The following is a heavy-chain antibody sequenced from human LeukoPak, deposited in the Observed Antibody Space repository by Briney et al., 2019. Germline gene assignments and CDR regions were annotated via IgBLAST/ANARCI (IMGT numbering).Heavy chain of an antibody. D-gene: IGHD6-19*01. J-gene: IGHJ4*02. CDR2: ISTSSNTI. CDR3: ARGRFTSGLFDY. V-gene: IGHV3-21*01. Sequence: PGGSLRLSCAASGFTFSSYTMNWVRQAPGKGLEWVSSISTSSNTIYYVDSVKGRFTISRDNPKNSLYLQMNSLRAEDTAVYYCARGRFTSGLFDYWGQGTLVTVSS. CDR1: GFTFSSYT.